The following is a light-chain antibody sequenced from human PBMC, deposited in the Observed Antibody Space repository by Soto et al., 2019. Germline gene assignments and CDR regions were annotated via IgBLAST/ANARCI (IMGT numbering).Light chain of an antibody. CDR3: QQYNSYSSFP. CDR1: QSISSW. Sequence: DIQMTQSPSTLSASVGDRVTITCRASQSISSWLAWYQQKPGKAPKLLIYKASSLESGVPSRFTGSGSGTEFTLTISSLQPDDFATYDCQQYNSYSSFPFGPGTKVDIK. V-gene: IGKV1-5*03. J-gene: IGKJ3*01. CDR2: KAS.